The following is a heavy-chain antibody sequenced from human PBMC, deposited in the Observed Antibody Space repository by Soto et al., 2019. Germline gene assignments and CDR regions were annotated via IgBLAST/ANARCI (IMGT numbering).Heavy chain of an antibody. CDR2: ISQSGTT. J-gene: IGHJ6*02. V-gene: IGHV4-4*02. CDR1: GASISSDNR. Sequence: SETLSLTCAVSGASISSDNRWTWVRQPPGEGPEWIGEISQSGTTKYNPSLASRVTISVDESKNQFSLRLTSMTAADTAVYYCAKKVPAALRLYYFFGLDVWGQGTTVTVSS. CDR3: AKKVPAALRLYYFFGLDV. D-gene: IGHD2-15*01.